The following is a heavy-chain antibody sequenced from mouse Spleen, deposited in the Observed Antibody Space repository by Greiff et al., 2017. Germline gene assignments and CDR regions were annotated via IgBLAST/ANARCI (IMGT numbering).Heavy chain of an antibody. Sequence: VQLQQPGAELVKPGASVKMSCKASGYTFTSYWITWVKQRPGQGLEWIGDIYPGSGSTNYNEKFKSKATLTVDTSSSTAYMQLSSLTSEDSAVYYCARGTVPLYYFDYWGQGTTLTVSS. D-gene: IGHD1-1*01. CDR1: GYTFTSYW. CDR2: IYPGSGST. V-gene: IGHV1-55*01. CDR3: ARGTVPLYYFDY. J-gene: IGHJ2*01.